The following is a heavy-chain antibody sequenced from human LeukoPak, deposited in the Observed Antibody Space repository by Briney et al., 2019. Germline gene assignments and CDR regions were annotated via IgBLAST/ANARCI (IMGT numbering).Heavy chain of an antibody. CDR3: SRHNRGGGYDLGD. Sequence: GGSLRLSSAASGFTFSGSTMHWVRQASGKGLEWVGRVRTKADSFATTYGASVKGRFTISRDDSKNTAYLQMNSLKTEDTAVYYCSRHNRGGGYDLGDWGQGTLVTVSS. D-gene: IGHD5-12*01. J-gene: IGHJ4*02. CDR1: GFTFSGST. V-gene: IGHV3-73*01. CDR2: VRTKADSFAT.